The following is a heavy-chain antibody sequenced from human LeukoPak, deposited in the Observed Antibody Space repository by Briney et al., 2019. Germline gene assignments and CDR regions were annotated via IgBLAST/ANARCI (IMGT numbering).Heavy chain of an antibody. J-gene: IGHJ4*02. V-gene: IGHV3-21*01. Sequence: AGSLRLSCAASGFTFSSYSMNWVRQAPGKGLEWVSSISSSSSYIYYADSVKGRFTISRDNAKNSLYLQMNSLRAEDTAVYYCARDIRQLVDYWGQGTLVTVSS. D-gene: IGHD6-13*01. CDR2: ISSSSSYI. CDR3: ARDIRQLVDY. CDR1: GFTFSSYS.